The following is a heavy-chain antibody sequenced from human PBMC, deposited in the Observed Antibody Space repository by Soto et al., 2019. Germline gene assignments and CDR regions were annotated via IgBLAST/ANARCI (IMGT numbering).Heavy chain of an antibody. CDR3: ARAHYGDYEGYFDY. Sequence: QVQLVESGGGVVQPGRSLRLSCAASGFTFSSYGMHWVRQAPGKGLEWVAVIWYDGSNKYYADSVKGRFTISRDNSKNTPYLQMNSLRAEDTAVYYCARAHYGDYEGYFDYWGQGTLVTVSS. D-gene: IGHD4-17*01. V-gene: IGHV3-33*01. J-gene: IGHJ4*02. CDR1: GFTFSSYG. CDR2: IWYDGSNK.